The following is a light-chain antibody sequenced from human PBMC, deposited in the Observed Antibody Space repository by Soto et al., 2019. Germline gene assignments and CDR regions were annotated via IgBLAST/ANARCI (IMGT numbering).Light chain of an antibody. CDR1: QGISSY. J-gene: IGKJ3*01. V-gene: IGKV1-9*01. Sequence: DIQLTQSPSFLSASLGDRVTITCRASQGISSYLAWYQQKPGKAPKLLIYAASTLQSGVPPRFSGSGSGTEFTLTISSLQPEDFATYYCQQLNSYPLFTFGPGTKVDIK. CDR2: AAS. CDR3: QQLNSYPLFT.